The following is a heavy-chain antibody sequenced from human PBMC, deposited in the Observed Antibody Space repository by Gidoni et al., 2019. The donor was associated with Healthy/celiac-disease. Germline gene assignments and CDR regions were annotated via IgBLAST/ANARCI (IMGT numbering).Heavy chain of an antibody. CDR1: GFTFSSYA. CDR3: AKVVAAAALSYFDY. D-gene: IGHD6-13*01. V-gene: IGHV3-23*04. CDR2: ISGMGGST. Sequence: EVQLVESGGGLVQPGGSLRLSCAASGFTFSSYAMSWVRQAPGKGLEWVSAISGMGGSTYYADPVKGRFTISETIPRTRCICKMNSLRAEDTAVYYCAKVVAAAALSYFDYWGQGTLVTVSS. J-gene: IGHJ4*02.